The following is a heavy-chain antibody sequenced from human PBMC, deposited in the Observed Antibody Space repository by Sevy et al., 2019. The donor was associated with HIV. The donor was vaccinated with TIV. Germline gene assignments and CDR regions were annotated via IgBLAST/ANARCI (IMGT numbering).Heavy chain of an antibody. CDR2: INQDGSER. D-gene: IGHD3-3*01. J-gene: IGHJ4*02. V-gene: IGHV3-7*03. CDR1: GFTFSRFW. CDR3: ERGGVLEWPLGPFDY. Sequence: GGSLRLSCAASGFTFSRFWMSWVRQAPGKGLEWVANINQDGSERYYVDSVKGRFTISRDNAKNSLYLQMNSLRGEDTAVFFWERGGVLEWPLGPFDYWGQGTLVTVSS.